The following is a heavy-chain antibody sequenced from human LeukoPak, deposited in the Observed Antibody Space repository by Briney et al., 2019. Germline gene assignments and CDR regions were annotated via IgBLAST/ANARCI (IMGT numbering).Heavy chain of an antibody. V-gene: IGHV3-33*01. CDR1: GFNYRNYG. Sequence: PGTSLRLSCAASGFNYRNYGMHWVRQAPGKGLEWVANIWYDGSKNFYVDSVKGRFTISRDNFNNILYLQMNSLRAEDTALYYCARAPYTTGRSFYFDSWGRGTLVTVSS. J-gene: IGHJ4*02. D-gene: IGHD2-2*02. CDR2: IWYDGSKN. CDR3: ARAPYTTGRSFYFDS.